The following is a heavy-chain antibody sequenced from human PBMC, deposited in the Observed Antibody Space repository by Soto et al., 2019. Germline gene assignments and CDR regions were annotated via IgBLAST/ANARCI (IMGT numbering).Heavy chain of an antibody. J-gene: IGHJ4*02. D-gene: IGHD6-6*01. CDR3: AHTRPYSNSPQYFFDY. Sequence: QITLKESGPTLVKPTQTLTLTCTFSGFSLSTSGVDVGWIRQPPGKDLEWLALIYWDDDKRYKPSLKSRLNITKGTSRNQVVLTMTNMDPLDTATYYCAHTRPYSNSPQYFFDYWGQGTLVTVSS. V-gene: IGHV2-5*02. CDR2: IYWDDDK. CDR1: GFSLSTSGVD.